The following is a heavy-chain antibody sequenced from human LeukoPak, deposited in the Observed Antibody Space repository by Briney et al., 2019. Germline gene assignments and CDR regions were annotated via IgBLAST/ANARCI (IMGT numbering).Heavy chain of an antibody. CDR3: ARAWQLVSYMDV. CDR2: FDPEDGET. CDR1: GYTLTELS. D-gene: IGHD6-6*01. V-gene: IGHV1-24*01. J-gene: IGHJ6*03. Sequence: GASVKVSCKVSGYTLTELSMHWVRQAPGKGLEWMGGFDPEDGETIYAQKFQGRVTMTEDTSTDTAYMELSSLRSDDTAVYYCARAWQLVSYMDVWGKGTTVTVSS.